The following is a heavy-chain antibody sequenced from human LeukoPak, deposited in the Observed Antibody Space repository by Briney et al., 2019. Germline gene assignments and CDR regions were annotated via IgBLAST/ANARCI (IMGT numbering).Heavy chain of an antibody. V-gene: IGHV1-3*03. CDR3: ARDKGYYGSGSSWFDP. D-gene: IGHD3-10*01. CDR1: GYTFTSYA. Sequence: ASAKVSCKASGYTFTSYAMHWVRQAPGQRLEWMGWINAGNGNTKYSQEFQGRVTITRDTSASTAYMELSSLRSEDMAVYYCARDKGYYGSGSSWFDPWGQGTLVTVSS. CDR2: INAGNGNT. J-gene: IGHJ5*02.